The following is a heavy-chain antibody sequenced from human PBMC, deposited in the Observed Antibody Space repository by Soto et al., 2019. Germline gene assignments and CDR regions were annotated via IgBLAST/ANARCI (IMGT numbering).Heavy chain of an antibody. D-gene: IGHD6-19*01. V-gene: IGHV3-73*01. Sequence: EVQLVESGGGLVQPGGSLKLSCAASGFTFSGSAMHWVRQASGKGLEWVGRIRSKANSYATAYAASVKGRFTISRDDSKNTAYLQMNSLKTEDTAVYYCTRHLEGGESGWENYYYYYYMDVWGKGTTVTVSS. J-gene: IGHJ6*03. CDR1: GFTFSGSA. CDR3: TRHLEGGESGWENYYYYYYMDV. CDR2: IRSKANSYAT.